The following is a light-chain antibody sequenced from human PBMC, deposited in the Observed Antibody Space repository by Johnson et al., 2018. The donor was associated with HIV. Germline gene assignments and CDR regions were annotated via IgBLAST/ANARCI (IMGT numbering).Light chain of an antibody. CDR1: SSNIGNNY. V-gene: IGLV1-51*02. CDR2: ENN. CDR3: GTLYSSLSAFYV. Sequence: QSVLTQPPSVSAAPGQKVTISCSGSSSNIGNNYVSWYQQLPGTAPKLLIYENNKRPSGIPDRFSGSKYGTSATLGITGLQPGVEADYYCGTLYSSLSAFYVFGTGTKVTVL. J-gene: IGLJ1*01.